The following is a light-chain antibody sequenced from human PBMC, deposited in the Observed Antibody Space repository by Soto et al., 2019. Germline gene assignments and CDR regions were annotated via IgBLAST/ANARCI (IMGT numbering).Light chain of an antibody. V-gene: IGKV3-11*01. CDR3: QQRRKWPLT. CDR1: QNIGNS. CDR2: DVS. J-gene: IGKJ4*01. Sequence: EIVLTQSPDTLSLSPGERATLSCRSSQNIGNSVAWYQQKPGQAPRLLIYDVSKRAAGVTDRFSGSGSGTDFTLTISSLEPEDFAVYCCQQRRKWPLTFGGGTNIEIK.